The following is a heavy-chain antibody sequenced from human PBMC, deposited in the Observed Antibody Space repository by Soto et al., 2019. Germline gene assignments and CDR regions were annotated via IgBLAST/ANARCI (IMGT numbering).Heavy chain of an antibody. Sequence: EVQLLESGGGLVQPGGSLRLSCAASGFTFSSYAMSWVRQAPGKGLEWVSAISGSGGSTYYADSVKGRFTISRDNSKNTLYLQMNSLRAEDTAVYYCAKVCRGSSWYYYYGMDVWGQGTTVTVSS. CDR2: ISGSGGST. V-gene: IGHV3-23*01. CDR3: AKVCRGSSWYYYYGMDV. D-gene: IGHD6-13*01. CDR1: GFTFSSYA. J-gene: IGHJ6*02.